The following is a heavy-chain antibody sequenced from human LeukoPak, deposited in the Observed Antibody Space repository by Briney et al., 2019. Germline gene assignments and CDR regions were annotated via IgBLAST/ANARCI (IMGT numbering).Heavy chain of an antibody. CDR2: IYTSGST. D-gene: IGHD3-3*01. CDR3: ARAKWSDVLISDAFDI. Sequence: PSETLSLTCTVSGGSISSYYWSWIRQPAGKGLEWIGRIYTSGSTNYNPSLKSRVTMSVDTSKNQFSLKLSPVTAADTAVYYCARAKWSDVLISDAFDIWGQGTMVAVSS. V-gene: IGHV4-4*07. J-gene: IGHJ3*02. CDR1: GGSISSYY.